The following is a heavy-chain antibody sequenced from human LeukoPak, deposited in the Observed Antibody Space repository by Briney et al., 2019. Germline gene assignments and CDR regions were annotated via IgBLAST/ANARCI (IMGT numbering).Heavy chain of an antibody. Sequence: PGGSLRLSCAASAFAFSSYGMHWVRQAPGKGLEWVAFIRYDGGNKYYADSVKGRFTISRDNSKNTLYLQMNSLRAEDTAVYYCAKQTAAAGYYYYMDVWGKGTTVIISS. CDR3: AKQTAAAGYYYYMDV. CDR2: IRYDGGNK. CDR1: AFAFSSYG. D-gene: IGHD6-13*01. J-gene: IGHJ6*03. V-gene: IGHV3-30*02.